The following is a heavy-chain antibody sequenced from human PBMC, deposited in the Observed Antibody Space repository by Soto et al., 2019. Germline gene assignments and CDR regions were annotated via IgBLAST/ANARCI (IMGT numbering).Heavy chain of an antibody. CDR3: ASHYGSGSYGGPFDY. CDR1: GYTFTSYA. CDR2: INAGNGNT. Sequence: QVQLVQSGAEVKKPGASVKVSCKASGYTFTSYAMHWVRQAPGQRLEWMGWINAGNGNTKYSQKFQGRVTITRDTSASTAYMELSSLRSEDTAVYYCASHYGSGSYGGPFDYWGQGTLVTVSS. J-gene: IGHJ4*02. V-gene: IGHV1-3*01. D-gene: IGHD3-10*01.